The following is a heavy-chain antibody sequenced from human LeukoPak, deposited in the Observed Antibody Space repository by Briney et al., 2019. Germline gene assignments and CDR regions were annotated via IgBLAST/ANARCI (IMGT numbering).Heavy chain of an antibody. Sequence: SETLSLTCAVYSGSFSGYYRSWIRQPPGKGLEWIGEINHSGSTNYNPSLKSRVTISVDTSKNQFSLKLSSVTAADTAVYYCARGLYGDYGWYFDLWGRGTLVTVSS. D-gene: IGHD4-17*01. V-gene: IGHV4-34*01. CDR1: SGSFSGYY. CDR2: INHSGST. CDR3: ARGLYGDYGWYFDL. J-gene: IGHJ2*01.